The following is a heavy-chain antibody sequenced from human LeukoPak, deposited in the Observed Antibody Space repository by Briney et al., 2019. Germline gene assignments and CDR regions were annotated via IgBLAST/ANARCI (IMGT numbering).Heavy chain of an antibody. D-gene: IGHD3-9*01. J-gene: IGHJ5*02. CDR2: MNPNSGNT. Sequence: ASVKVSCKASGYTFTSYDINWVRQATGQGLEWMGWMNPNSGNTGYAQKFQGRVTMTRNTSISTAYMELSSLRSEDTAVYYCARGAYYDILTGYYPFDPWGQGTLVTVSS. CDR1: GYTFTSYD. V-gene: IGHV1-8*01. CDR3: ARGAYYDILTGYYPFDP.